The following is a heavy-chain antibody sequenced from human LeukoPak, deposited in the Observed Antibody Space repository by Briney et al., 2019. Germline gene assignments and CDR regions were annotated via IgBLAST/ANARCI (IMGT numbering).Heavy chain of an antibody. V-gene: IGHV3-23*01. Sequence: GGSLRLSCAASGFTFSSYAMSWVRQAPGKGLEWVSAISGSGGSTYYADSVKGRFTISRDNSKNTLYLQMNSLRAEDTAVYYCAKDKGRVVVVPAAVDYWGQGTLVTVSS. CDR1: GFTFSSYA. CDR3: AKDKGRVVVVPAAVDY. CDR2: ISGSGGST. D-gene: IGHD2-2*01. J-gene: IGHJ4*02.